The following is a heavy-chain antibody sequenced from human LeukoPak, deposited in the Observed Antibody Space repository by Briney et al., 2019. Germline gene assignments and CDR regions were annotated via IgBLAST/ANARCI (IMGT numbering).Heavy chain of an antibody. Sequence: PGGSLRLSCAASGFTFSSSAMSWVRQAPGKGLEWVSAISNNGGYTYYADSVQGRFTISRDNSKSTLYLQMNSLRAEDTAVYYCAREGAVAGLDYWGQGTLVTVSS. CDR3: AREGAVAGLDY. V-gene: IGHV3-23*01. D-gene: IGHD6-19*01. CDR2: ISNNGGYT. J-gene: IGHJ4*02. CDR1: GFTFSSSA.